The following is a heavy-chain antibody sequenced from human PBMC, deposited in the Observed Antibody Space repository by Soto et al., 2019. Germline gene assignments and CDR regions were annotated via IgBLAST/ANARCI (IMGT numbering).Heavy chain of an antibody. CDR3: AAFFDTAIPSYYGMDV. Sequence: ASVKVSCKASGYTFTSYDINWVRQATGQGPEWMGWMNPNSGNTGYAQKFQGRVTMTRNTSISTAYMELSSLRSEDTAVYYCAAFFDTAIPSYYGMDVWGQGTTVTVSS. J-gene: IGHJ6*02. CDR1: GYTFTSYD. D-gene: IGHD5-18*01. V-gene: IGHV1-8*01. CDR2: MNPNSGNT.